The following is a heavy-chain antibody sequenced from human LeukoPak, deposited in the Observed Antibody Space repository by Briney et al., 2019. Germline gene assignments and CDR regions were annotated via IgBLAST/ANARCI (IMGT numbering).Heavy chain of an antibody. CDR2: ISAYNGNT. V-gene: IGHV1-18*01. D-gene: IGHD3-9*01. Sequence: ASVKVSCKASGYTFTSYGISWVRQAPGQGLEWMGWISAYNGNTNYAQKFQGRVTMTRDTSISTAYMELSRLRSDDTAVYYCARDYDILTGYGANFDYWGQGTLVTVSS. J-gene: IGHJ4*02. CDR3: ARDYDILTGYGANFDY. CDR1: GYTFTSYG.